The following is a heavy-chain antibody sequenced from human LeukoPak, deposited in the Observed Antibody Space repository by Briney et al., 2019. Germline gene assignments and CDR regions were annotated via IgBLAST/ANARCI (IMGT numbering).Heavy chain of an antibody. D-gene: IGHD6-19*01. CDR3: ARGSSPKSYFDY. V-gene: IGHV3-30*03. CDR2: ISYDGSNK. J-gene: IGHJ4*02. CDR1: GFTFSSYG. Sequence: PGRSLRLSCAASGFTFSSYGMHWVRQAPGKGLEWVAVISYDGSNKYYADSVKGRFTISRDNSKNTLYLQMNSLRAEDTAVYYCARGSSPKSYFDYWGQGTLVTVSS.